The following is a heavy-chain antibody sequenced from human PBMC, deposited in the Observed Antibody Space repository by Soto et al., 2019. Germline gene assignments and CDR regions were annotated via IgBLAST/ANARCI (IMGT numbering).Heavy chain of an antibody. V-gene: IGHV1-69*01. D-gene: IGHD3-22*01. CDR1: GGTFSSYA. J-gene: IGHJ6*02. CDR3: ASAKYYYDSSGYPYYYYGMDV. Sequence: QVQLVQSGAEVKKPGSSVKVSCKASGGTFSSYAISWVRQAPGQGLEWMGGIIPIFGIANYAQKFQGRVTITADESTSTAYMELSSLRSEDTAVYYCASAKYYYDSSGYPYYYYGMDVWGQGTTVTVSS. CDR2: IIPIFGIA.